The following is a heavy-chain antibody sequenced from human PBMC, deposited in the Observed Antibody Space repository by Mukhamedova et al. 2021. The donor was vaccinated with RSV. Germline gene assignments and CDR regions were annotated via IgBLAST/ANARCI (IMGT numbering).Heavy chain of an antibody. V-gene: IGHV3-15*01. J-gene: IGHJ4*02. CDR2: GGTT. Sequence: GGTTDYATPVKGRFTISRDDSENTVYLQMNSLKIEDTAVYYCTTGYGTIDFWGQGTLVTASS. CDR3: TTGYGTIDF. D-gene: IGHD3-16*01.